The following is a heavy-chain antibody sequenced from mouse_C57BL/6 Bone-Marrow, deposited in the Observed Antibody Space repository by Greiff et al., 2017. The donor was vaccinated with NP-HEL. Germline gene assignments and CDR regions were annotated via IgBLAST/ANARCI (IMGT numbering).Heavy chain of an antibody. Sequence: VQLVESGAELARPGASVKLSCKASGYTFTSYGISWVKQRTGQGLEWIGEIYPRSGNTYYNEKFKGKATLTADKSSSTAYMELRSLTSEDSAVYFCARWPDYAMGYWGQGTSVTVSS. CDR3: ARWPDYAMGY. CDR1: GYTFTSYG. CDR2: IYPRSGNT. J-gene: IGHJ4*01. V-gene: IGHV1-81*01.